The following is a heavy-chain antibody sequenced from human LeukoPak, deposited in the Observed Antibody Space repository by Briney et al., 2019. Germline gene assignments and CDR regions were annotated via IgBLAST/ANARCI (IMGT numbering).Heavy chain of an antibody. Sequence: ASVRVSCKASGYSINRFGVTWVRQAPGQGLEWIGWISSDNGIPRYADKLQGRVTLTTDTSKTTTYMEPRSLRSDDSAVYFCANVAKGRYFFYYMDVWGRGTTVTVSS. J-gene: IGHJ6*03. CDR3: ANVAKGRYFFYYMDV. D-gene: IGHD2-15*01. CDR1: GYSINRFG. V-gene: IGHV1-18*01. CDR2: ISSDNGIP.